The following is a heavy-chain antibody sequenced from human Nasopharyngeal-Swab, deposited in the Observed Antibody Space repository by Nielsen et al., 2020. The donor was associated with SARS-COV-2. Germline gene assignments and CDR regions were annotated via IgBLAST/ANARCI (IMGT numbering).Heavy chain of an antibody. CDR3: ARGRRYFDWLLYASYYFDY. J-gene: IGHJ4*02. CDR2: INHSGST. CDR1: GGSFSGYY. Sequence: SDTLSLTCAVYGGSFSGYYWSWIRQPPGKGLEWIGEINHSGSTNYNPSLKSRVTISVDTSKNQFSLKLSSVTAADTAVYYCARGRRYFDWLLYASYYFDYWGQGTLVTVSS. V-gene: IGHV4-34*01. D-gene: IGHD3-9*01.